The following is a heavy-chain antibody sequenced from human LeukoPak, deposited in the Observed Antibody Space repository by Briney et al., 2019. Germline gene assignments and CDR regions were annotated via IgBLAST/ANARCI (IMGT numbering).Heavy chain of an antibody. CDR2: ISAYNGNT. Sequence: GASVKVSCKASGYTFTSYGISWVRQAPGQGLEWMGWISAYNGNTNYAQKVQGRVTMTTDTSTSTAYMELRSLRSDDTAVYYCARVGTIAVVPAAKSLDYWGQGTLVTVSS. D-gene: IGHD2-2*01. CDR3: ARVGTIAVVPAAKSLDY. CDR1: GYTFTSYG. J-gene: IGHJ4*02. V-gene: IGHV1-18*01.